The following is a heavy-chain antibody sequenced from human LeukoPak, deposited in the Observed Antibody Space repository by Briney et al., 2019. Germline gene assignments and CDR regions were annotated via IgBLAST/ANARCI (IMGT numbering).Heavy chain of an antibody. D-gene: IGHD1-1*01. Sequence: ASVKVSCKASGYTFTSYYMHWVRQAPGQGLEWMGIINPSGGSTSYAQKFQGRVTMTRDTSTSTVYMELSSLRSEDTAVYYCARGQEQLERHLYYFDYWGQGTLVTVSS. V-gene: IGHV1-46*01. J-gene: IGHJ4*02. CDR2: INPSGGST. CDR3: ARGQEQLERHLYYFDY. CDR1: GYTFTSYY.